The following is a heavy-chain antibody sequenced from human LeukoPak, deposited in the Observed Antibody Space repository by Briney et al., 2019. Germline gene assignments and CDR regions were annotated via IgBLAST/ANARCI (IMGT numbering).Heavy chain of an antibody. J-gene: IGHJ4*02. CDR3: ATPGDSGWYLW. CDR2: FDPEDGET. D-gene: IGHD6-19*01. CDR1: GYTLTELS. V-gene: IGHV1-24*01. Sequence: VVSVKVSCKVSGYTLTELSMHWVRQAPGKGLEWMGGFDPEDGETIYAQKFQGRVTMTEDTSTDTAYMELSSLRSEDTAVYYCATPGDSGWYLWWGQGTLVTVSS.